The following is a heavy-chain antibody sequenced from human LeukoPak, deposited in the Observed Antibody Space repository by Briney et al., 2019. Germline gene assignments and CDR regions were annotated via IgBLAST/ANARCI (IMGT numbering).Heavy chain of an antibody. CDR3: ARPILSIAAAVFYGMDV. J-gene: IGHJ6*02. CDR1: GFTFSSYG. V-gene: IGHV3-30*03. D-gene: IGHD6-13*01. Sequence: GGSLRLSCAASGFTFSSYGMHWVRQAPGKGLEWVAVISYDGSNKYYADSVKGRFTISRDNAKNSLYLQMNSLRAEDTAVYYCARPILSIAAAVFYGMDVWGQGTTVTVSS. CDR2: ISYDGSNK.